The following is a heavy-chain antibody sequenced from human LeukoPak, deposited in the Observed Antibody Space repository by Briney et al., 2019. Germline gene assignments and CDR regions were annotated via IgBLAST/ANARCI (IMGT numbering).Heavy chain of an antibody. V-gene: IGHV4-59*01. Sequence: SETLCLTCTVSGGSISSYYWSWIRQPPGKGLEWIGYIYYSGSTNYNPSLKSRVTISVDTSKNQFSLKLSSVTAADTAVYYCARVSRAGDAFDIWGQGTMVTVSS. CDR3: ARVSRAGDAFDI. CDR1: GGSISSYY. CDR2: IYYSGST. J-gene: IGHJ3*02.